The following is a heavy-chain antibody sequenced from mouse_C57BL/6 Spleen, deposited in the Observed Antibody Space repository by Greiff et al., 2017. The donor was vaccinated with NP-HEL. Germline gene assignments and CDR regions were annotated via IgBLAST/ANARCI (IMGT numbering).Heavy chain of an antibody. V-gene: IGHV1-69*01. D-gene: IGHD2-3*01. J-gene: IGHJ3*01. CDR1: GYTFTSYW. Sequence: VQLQQPGAELVMPGASVKLSCKASGYTFTSYWMHWVKQRPGQGLEWIGEIDPSDSYTNYNQKFKGKSTLTVDKSSSTAYMQLSSLTSEDSAVYYCARSNGYYVFAYRGQGTLVTVSA. CDR3: ARSNGYYVFAY. CDR2: IDPSDSYT.